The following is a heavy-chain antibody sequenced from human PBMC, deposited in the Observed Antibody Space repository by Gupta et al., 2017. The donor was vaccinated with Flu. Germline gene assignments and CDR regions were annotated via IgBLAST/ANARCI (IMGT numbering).Heavy chain of an antibody. V-gene: IGHV4-34*01. Sequence: RQPPGKGLEWIGEINHSGSTNYNPSLKSRVTISVDTSKNQFSLKLSSVTAADTAVYYCARGGVGATKTLVDYWGQGTLVIVSS. CDR2: INHSGST. J-gene: IGHJ4*02. CDR3: ARGGVGATKTLVDY. D-gene: IGHD1-26*01.